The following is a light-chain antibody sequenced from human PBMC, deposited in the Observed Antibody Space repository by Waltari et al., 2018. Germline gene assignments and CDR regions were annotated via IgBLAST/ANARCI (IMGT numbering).Light chain of an antibody. J-gene: IGLJ1*01. CDR2: EVT. CDR1: SSDIGGYNY. CDR3: SSYAGGNRV. Sequence: QSALTQPPSASGSPGQSFTISCTGTSSDIGGYNYVSWYQQHPGKAPKLIIYEVTQRPSGVPDRFSGSKSGNTASLTVSRLQAEDEATYYCSSYAGGNRVFGTGTEVTVL. V-gene: IGLV2-8*01.